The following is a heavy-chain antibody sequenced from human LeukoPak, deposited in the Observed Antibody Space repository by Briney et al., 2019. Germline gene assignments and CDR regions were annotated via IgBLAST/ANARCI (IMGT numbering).Heavy chain of an antibody. Sequence: GGSLRLSCAASGFTFSSYGMHWVRQAPGKGLEWVAVIWYDGSNKYYADSVKGRFTISRDNSKNTLYLQMNSLRAEDTVVYYCARLGKYSSSWYVDYWGQGTLVTVSS. CDR2: IWYDGSNK. D-gene: IGHD6-13*01. CDR3: ARLGKYSSSWYVDY. CDR1: GFTFSSYG. J-gene: IGHJ4*02. V-gene: IGHV3-33*01.